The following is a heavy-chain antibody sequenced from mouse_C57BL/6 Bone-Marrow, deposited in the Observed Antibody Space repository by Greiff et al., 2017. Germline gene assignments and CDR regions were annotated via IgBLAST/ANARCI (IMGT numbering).Heavy chain of an antibody. CDR2: IDPSDSET. Sequence: QVQLQQPGAELVRPGSSVKLSCKASGYTFTSYWMHWVKPRPIQGLEWIGNIDPSDSETHYNQKFKDKATLTVDNSSSTSYMQLSSLTSEDSAVYYCARKSYYYGSSYRGSYYAMDYWCQGTSVTVSS. J-gene: IGHJ4*01. V-gene: IGHV1-52*01. CDR1: GYTFTSYW. CDR3: ARKSYYYGSSYRGSYYAMDY. D-gene: IGHD1-1*01.